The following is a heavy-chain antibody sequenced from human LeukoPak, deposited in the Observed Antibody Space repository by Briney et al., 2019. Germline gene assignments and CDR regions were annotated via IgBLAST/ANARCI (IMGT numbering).Heavy chain of an antibody. Sequence: SDTLSLTCTVSGGSISSYYWSWIRQPPGKGLDWIGYIYYSGSTNYNPSLKSRVTISVDTSKNQFSLKLSSVTAADTAVYYCARGGDIRRGWYFDVWGRGTLVTVSS. J-gene: IGHJ2*01. D-gene: IGHD2-21*01. CDR1: GGSISSYY. V-gene: IGHV4-59*01. CDR2: IYYSGST. CDR3: ARGGDIRRGWYFDV.